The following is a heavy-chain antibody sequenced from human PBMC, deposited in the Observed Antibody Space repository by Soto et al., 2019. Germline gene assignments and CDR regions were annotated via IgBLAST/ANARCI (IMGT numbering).Heavy chain of an antibody. CDR2: ISAYNGNT. CDR1: GYTFTNYG. V-gene: IGHV1-18*01. D-gene: IGHD2-2*01. CDR3: ARXCSSSSCYYNFTPYFDY. J-gene: IGHJ4*02. Sequence: ASVKVSCKASGYTFTNYGIAWVRQAPGQGLEWMGWISAYNGNTNYVQKFQGRVTMTTDTSTSTAYMELRSLRSDETAVYYCARXCSSSSCYYNFTPYFDYWGQGTLVTVSS.